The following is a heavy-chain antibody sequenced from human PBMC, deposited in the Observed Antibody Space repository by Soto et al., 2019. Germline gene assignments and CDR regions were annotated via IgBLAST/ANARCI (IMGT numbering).Heavy chain of an antibody. J-gene: IGHJ4*02. V-gene: IGHV4-59*01. CDR3: ARATVTAHFDY. CDR1: GGSISSYY. D-gene: IGHD4-17*01. Sequence: PSETLSLTCTVSGGSISSYYWSWIRQPPGKGLEWIGYIYYSGSTNYNPSLKSRVTISVDTSKNQFSLKLSSVTAADTAVYYCARATVTAHFDYWGQGTLVTVSS. CDR2: IYYSGST.